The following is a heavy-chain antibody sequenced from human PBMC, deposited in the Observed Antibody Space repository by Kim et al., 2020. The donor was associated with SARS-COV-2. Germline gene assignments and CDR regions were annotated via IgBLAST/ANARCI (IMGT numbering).Heavy chain of an antibody. CDR1: GGSISSYY. CDR2: IYYSGST. CDR3: ARPGRGYGSGSYYHTAFDY. V-gene: IGHV4-59*08. J-gene: IGHJ4*02. Sequence: SETLSLTCTVSGGSISSYYWSWIRQPPGKGLEWIGYIYYSGSTNYNPSLKSRVTISVDTSKNQFSLKLSSVTAADTAVYYCARPGRGYGSGSYYHTAFDYWGQGTLVTVSS. D-gene: IGHD3-10*01.